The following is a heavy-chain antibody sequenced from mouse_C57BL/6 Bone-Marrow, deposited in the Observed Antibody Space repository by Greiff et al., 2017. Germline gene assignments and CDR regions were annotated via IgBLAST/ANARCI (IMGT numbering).Heavy chain of an antibody. CDR3: ARQRTGYYFDY. Sequence: EVKLVESGGDLVKPGGSLKLSCAASGFTFSSYGMSWVRQTPDKRLEWVATISSGGSYTYYPDSVKGRFTISRDNAKNTLYLQMSSLKSEYTAMDYCARQRTGYYFDYWGQGTTLTVSS. V-gene: IGHV5-6*01. J-gene: IGHJ2*01. D-gene: IGHD4-1*01. CDR2: ISSGGSYT. CDR1: GFTFSSYG.